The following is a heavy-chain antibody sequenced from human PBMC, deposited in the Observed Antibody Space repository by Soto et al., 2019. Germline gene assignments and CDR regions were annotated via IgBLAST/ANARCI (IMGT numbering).Heavy chain of an antibody. V-gene: IGHV3-30-3*01. J-gene: IGHJ4*02. CDR3: ARVGGSSGWNDY. CDR2: ISYDGSNK. CDR1: GFTFSSYA. D-gene: IGHD6-19*01. Sequence: QVQLVESGGGVVQPGRSLRLSCAASGFTFSSYAMHWVRQAPGKGLEWVAVISYDGSNKYYADSVKGRFTISRDNSKKTLYLQINSLRAEDTAVYYCARVGGSSGWNDYWGQGTLVTVSS.